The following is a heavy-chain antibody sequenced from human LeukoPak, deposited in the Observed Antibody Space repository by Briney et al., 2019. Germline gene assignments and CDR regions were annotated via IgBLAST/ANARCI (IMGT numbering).Heavy chain of an antibody. CDR2: IYSGGRT. CDR3: ARDHWEFGELLGPGDAFDI. Sequence: PGGSLRLSCAASGFTVSSNYMSWVRQAPGKGLVWVSVIYSGGRTYYADSVKGRFTISRDNSKNTLYLQMNSLRAEDTAVYYCARDHWEFGELLGPGDAFDIWGQGTMVTVSS. J-gene: IGHJ3*02. V-gene: IGHV3-53*01. CDR1: GFTVSSNY. D-gene: IGHD3-10*01.